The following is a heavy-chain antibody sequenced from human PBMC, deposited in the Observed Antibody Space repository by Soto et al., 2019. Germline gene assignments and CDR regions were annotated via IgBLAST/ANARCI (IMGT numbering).Heavy chain of an antibody. D-gene: IGHD3-10*01. J-gene: IGHJ4*02. Sequence: EVQPVESGGGLVQPGGSLRLSCAASGFTFSSYEMNWVRQAPGKGLEWVSYISSSGSTIYYADSVKGRFTISRDNAKNSLYLQMNSLRAEDTAVYYCARDPTFGELLPDYFDYWGQGTLVTVSS. CDR3: ARDPTFGELLPDYFDY. CDR2: ISSSGSTI. V-gene: IGHV3-48*03. CDR1: GFTFSSYE.